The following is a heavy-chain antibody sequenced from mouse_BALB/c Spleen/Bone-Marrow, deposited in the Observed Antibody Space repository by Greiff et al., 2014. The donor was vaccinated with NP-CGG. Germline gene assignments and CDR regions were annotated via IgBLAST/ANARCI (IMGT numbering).Heavy chain of an antibody. D-gene: IGHD1-2*01. V-gene: IGHV1-14*01. CDR1: GYTFTSYV. J-gene: IGHJ3*01. CDR2: INPYNDGT. CDR3: ARRQFITTAAWFAY. Sequence: EVQLQQSGPELVKPGASAKMSCKASGYTFTSYVMHWVKQKPGQGLEWIGYINPYNDGTKYNEKFKGKATLTSDKSSSTAYMEPSSLTSEDSAVYYCARRQFITTAAWFAYWGQGTLVTVSA.